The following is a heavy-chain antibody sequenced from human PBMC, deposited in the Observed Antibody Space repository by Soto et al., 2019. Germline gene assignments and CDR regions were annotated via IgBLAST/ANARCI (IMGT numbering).Heavy chain of an antibody. V-gene: IGHV1-69*06. CDR1: GGTFSSYA. Sequence: QVQLVQSGAEVKKPGSSVKVSCKASGGTFSSYAISWVRQAPGQGLEWMGGIIPIFGTANYAQKFQGRVTITADKSTSTAYMELSILRSEDTAVYYCARDRYRDSSGYYRSYYYYGMDVWGQGTTVTVSS. CDR2: IIPIFGTA. D-gene: IGHD3-22*01. J-gene: IGHJ6*02. CDR3: ARDRYRDSSGYYRSYYYYGMDV.